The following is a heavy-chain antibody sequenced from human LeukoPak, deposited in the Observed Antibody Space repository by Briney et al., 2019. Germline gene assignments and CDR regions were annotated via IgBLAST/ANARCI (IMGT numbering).Heavy chain of an antibody. V-gene: IGHV3-7*01. Sequence: GGSLRLSCAASGFTFSSYWMSWVRQAPGKGLEWVANIKQDGSEKYYVDSVKGRFTFSRDNAKNSLYLQMNSLRAEDTAVYYCARDYVYSYGLYYFDYWGQGTLVTVSS. J-gene: IGHJ4*02. CDR2: IKQDGSEK. CDR1: GFTFSSYW. D-gene: IGHD5-18*01. CDR3: ARDYVYSYGLYYFDY.